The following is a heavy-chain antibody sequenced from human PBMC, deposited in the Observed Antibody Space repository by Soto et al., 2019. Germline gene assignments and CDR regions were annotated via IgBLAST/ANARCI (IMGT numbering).Heavy chain of an antibody. D-gene: IGHD3-10*01. J-gene: IGHJ6*02. V-gene: IGHV5-51*01. CDR3: ARQPPYGSGNTYGMDV. Sequence: GESLKISCKGSVYSFTSYWIGWVRQMPVKGLEWMGLIYPGDSDTRYSPSFQGQVTISADKSISTAYLQWSSLKASDTAMYYCARQPPYGSGNTYGMDVWGQGTTVTVS. CDR1: VYSFTSYW. CDR2: IYPGDSDT.